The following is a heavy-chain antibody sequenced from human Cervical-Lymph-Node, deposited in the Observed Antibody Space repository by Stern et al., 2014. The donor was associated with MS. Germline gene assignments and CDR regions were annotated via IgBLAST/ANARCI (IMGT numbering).Heavy chain of an antibody. CDR3: AADGVIGWELQS. CDR2: IVVGSGNT. V-gene: IGHV1-58*01. D-gene: IGHD1-26*01. CDR1: GFPFTSSA. Sequence: QLVQSGPDVKKPGTSVKVSCKASGFPFTSSAVQWVRQARGQSLEWVGWIVVGSGNTNYAQKFQERVTITRDMSTSTAYMELSSLRSEDTAVYYCAADGVIGWELQSWGQGTLVTVSS. J-gene: IGHJ4*02.